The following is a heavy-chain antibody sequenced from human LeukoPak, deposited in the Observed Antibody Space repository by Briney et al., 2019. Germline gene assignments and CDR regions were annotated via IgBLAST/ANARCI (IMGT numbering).Heavy chain of an antibody. D-gene: IGHD3-10*01. CDR3: ARESYGSATGDY. J-gene: IGHJ4*02. CDR1: GFTFSSYS. CDR2: ISSSSSYI. Sequence: PGGSLRLSCAASGFTFSSYSMNWVRQAPGKGLEWVSSISSSSSYIYYADSVKGRFTISRDNAKNSLYLQMNSPRAEDTAVYYCARESYGSATGDYWGQGTLVTVSS. V-gene: IGHV3-21*01.